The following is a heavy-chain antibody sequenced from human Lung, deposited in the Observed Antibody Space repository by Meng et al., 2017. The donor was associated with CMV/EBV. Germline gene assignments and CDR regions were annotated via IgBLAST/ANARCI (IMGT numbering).Heavy chain of an antibody. CDR1: VVTFSSDS. CDR3: AREGGRAGTPGSYYYGMDV. J-gene: IGHJ6*02. V-gene: IGHV3-21*01. CDR2: ISRSSSYI. Sequence: LTXAVSVVTFSSDSMNWVRQAPGKGLEWVSSISRSSSYIYYADSVKGRFTISRDNAKNSLYLQMNSLRAEDTAVYYCAREGGRAGTPGSYYYGMDVXGQGXTVTVSS. D-gene: IGHD1-1*01.